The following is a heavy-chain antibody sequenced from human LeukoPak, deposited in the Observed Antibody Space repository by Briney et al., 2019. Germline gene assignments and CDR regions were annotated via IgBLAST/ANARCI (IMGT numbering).Heavy chain of an antibody. CDR1: GFTFSNYG. Sequence: GGSLRLSCAVSGFTFSNYGMSWVRQAPGKGLEWVSTISGSGGRTYYADSVKGRFTISRDNSKNTLYLQMNSLRAEDTSVYYCARDGYHYYGSGTYFGYYYMDVWGKGTTVTISS. J-gene: IGHJ6*03. CDR3: ARDGYHYYGSGTYFGYYYMDV. CDR2: ISGSGGRT. D-gene: IGHD3-10*01. V-gene: IGHV3-23*01.